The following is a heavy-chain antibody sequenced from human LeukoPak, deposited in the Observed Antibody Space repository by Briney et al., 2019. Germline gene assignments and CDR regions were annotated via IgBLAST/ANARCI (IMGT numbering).Heavy chain of an antibody. J-gene: IGHJ4*02. D-gene: IGHD3-22*01. CDR1: GYTFTGYY. Sequence: ASVKVSCKASGYTFTGYYMHWVRQAPGQGLEWMGWINPNSGGTNYAQKFQGRVTMTRDTSISTAYMELSRLRSDDTAVYYCARVLGYYDSSGHGYWGQGTLVTVSS. CDR2: INPNSGGT. CDR3: ARVLGYYDSSGHGY. V-gene: IGHV1-2*02.